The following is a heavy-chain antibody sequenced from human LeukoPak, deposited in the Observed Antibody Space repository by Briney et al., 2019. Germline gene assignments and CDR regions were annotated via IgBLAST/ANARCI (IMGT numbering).Heavy chain of an antibody. D-gene: IGHD3-22*01. CDR1: GGTFSSYA. CDR3: ARAWYYYDSSGYYDD. V-gene: IGHV1-69*05. Sequence: SVKVSCKASGGTFSSYAISWVRQAPGQGLEWMGGIIPIFGTANCAQKFQGRVTITTDESTSTAYMELSSLRSEGTAVYYWARAWYYYDSSGYYDDWGQGTLVTVSS. CDR2: IIPIFGTA. J-gene: IGHJ4*02.